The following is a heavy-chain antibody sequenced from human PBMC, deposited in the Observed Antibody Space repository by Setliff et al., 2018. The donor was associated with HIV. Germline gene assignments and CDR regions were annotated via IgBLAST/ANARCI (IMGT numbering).Heavy chain of an antibody. CDR3: ARSRLFFGVVTFDY. Sequence: SVKVSCKASGYTFTSYAMNWVRQAPGQGLEWMGWINPTTGNPTYARGFTGRFVFSWDTSVSTAYLQISSLQAEDTAVYYCARSRLFFGVVTFDYWGQGTLVTVSS. D-gene: IGHD3-3*01. CDR1: GYTFTSYA. CDR2: INPTTGNP. V-gene: IGHV7-4-1*02. J-gene: IGHJ4*02.